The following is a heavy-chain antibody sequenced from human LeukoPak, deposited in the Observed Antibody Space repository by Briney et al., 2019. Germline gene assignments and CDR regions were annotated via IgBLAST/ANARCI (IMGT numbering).Heavy chain of an antibody. D-gene: IGHD6-19*01. V-gene: IGHV4-4*07. Sequence: SEALSLTCTVSGGSINNYYWSWIRQPAGKGLEWIGHIYTSGNTNYNYNPSLKSRVSMSIDTSKNQFSLKLSSVAAADTAFYYCATYSSASDAFDIWGQGTKVTVSS. CDR2: IYTSGNTNY. CDR1: GGSINNYY. J-gene: IGHJ3*02. CDR3: ATYSSASDAFDI.